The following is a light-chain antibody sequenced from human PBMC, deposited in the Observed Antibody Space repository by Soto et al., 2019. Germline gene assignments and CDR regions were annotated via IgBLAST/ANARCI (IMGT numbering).Light chain of an antibody. Sequence: IHMTPPPSSLSASTGAPATITFRASQSTSSYLNWYQQKPGKAPKLLIYAASSLQSGVPSRFSGSGSGTDFTLTISSLQPEDFATYYCQQSYSTITFGQGTRLEI. J-gene: IGKJ5*01. V-gene: IGKV1-39*01. CDR3: QQSYSTIT. CDR2: AAS. CDR1: QSTSSY.